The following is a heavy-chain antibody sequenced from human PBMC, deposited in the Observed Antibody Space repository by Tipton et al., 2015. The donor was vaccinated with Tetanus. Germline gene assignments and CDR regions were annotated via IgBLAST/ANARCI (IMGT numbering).Heavy chain of an antibody. CDR2: ISAYSGNT. D-gene: IGHD1-14*01. CDR3: ARAPNRISRAYDY. V-gene: IGHV1-18*01. J-gene: IGHJ4*02. Sequence: QLVQSGAELKKPGASVKVSCKASGYSFTNYGFSWVRQAPVQGLEWMGWISAYSGNTKYPQKLQGRVTMTTDTSTSTAYMELRSLRSEDTAVYYCARAPNRISRAYDYWGQGTQITVSS. CDR1: GYSFTNYG.